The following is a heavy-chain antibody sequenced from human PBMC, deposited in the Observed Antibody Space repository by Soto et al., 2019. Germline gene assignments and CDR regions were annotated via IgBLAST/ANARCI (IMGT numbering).Heavy chain of an antibody. CDR3: AGVAAQGYDIWTGRRHYWDY. V-gene: IGHV1-2*04. Sequence: ASVKVSCKASGYTFTGYYMHWVRQAPGQGLEWMGWINPNSGGTNYAQKFQGWVTMTRDTSISTAYMELSRLRSDDTAVYYCAGVAAQGYDIWTGRRHYWDYWGQGTLVIVSS. D-gene: IGHD3-9*01. J-gene: IGHJ4*02. CDR1: GYTFTGYY. CDR2: INPNSGGT.